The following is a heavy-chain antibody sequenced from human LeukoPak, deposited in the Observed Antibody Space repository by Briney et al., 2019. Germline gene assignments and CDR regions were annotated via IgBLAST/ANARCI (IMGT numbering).Heavy chain of an antibody. CDR1: GYTFTGHY. CDR2: INPKNAGT. Sequence: GASVKVSCKASGYTFTGHYMHWVRQAPGQGLEWMGWINPKNAGTNYAQKFQGRVTMTRDTSISTAYMELSRLRSDDTAVYYCARPAWPPYYYDEASFDYWGQGTLVTVSS. D-gene: IGHD3-22*01. CDR3: ARPAWPPYYYDEASFDY. J-gene: IGHJ4*02. V-gene: IGHV1-2*02.